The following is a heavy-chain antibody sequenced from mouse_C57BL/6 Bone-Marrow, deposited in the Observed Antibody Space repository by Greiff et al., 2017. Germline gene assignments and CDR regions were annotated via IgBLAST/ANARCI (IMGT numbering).Heavy chain of an antibody. CDR3: ARDEGNDYAWFAY. CDR1: GISITTGNYR. V-gene: IGHV3-5*01. D-gene: IGHD2-4*01. CDR2: IYYSGTI. J-gene: IGHJ3*01. Sequence: VQLQQSGPGLVKPSQTVFLTCTVTGISITTGNYRWSWIRQFPGNKLEWIGYIYYSGTITYNPSLTSRTTITRDTPKNQFFLEMNSLTAEDTATYYSARDEGNDYAWFAYWGQGTLVTVSA.